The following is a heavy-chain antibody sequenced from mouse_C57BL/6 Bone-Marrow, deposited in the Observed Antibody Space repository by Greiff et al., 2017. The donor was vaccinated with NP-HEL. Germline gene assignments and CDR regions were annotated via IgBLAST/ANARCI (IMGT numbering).Heavy chain of an antibody. J-gene: IGHJ1*03. CDR2: IDPSDSYT. D-gene: IGHD4-1*01. CDR3: ARDWNWYFDV. Sequence: QVQLQQPGAELVKPGASVKLSCKASGYTFTSYWMQWVKQRPGQGLEWIGEIDPSDSYTNYNQKFKGKATLTVDTSSSTAYMQLSSLTSEDSAGYYCARDWNWYFDVWGTGTTVTVSS. V-gene: IGHV1-50*01. CDR1: GYTFTSYW.